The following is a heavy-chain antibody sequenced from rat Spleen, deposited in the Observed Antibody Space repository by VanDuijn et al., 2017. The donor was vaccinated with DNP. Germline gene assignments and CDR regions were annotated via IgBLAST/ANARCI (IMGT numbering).Heavy chain of an antibody. V-gene: IGHV3-1*01. CDR3: ARWGYGSSFDY. CDR1: GYSITSNY. Sequence: EVQLQESGPGLVKPSQSLSLTCSVPGYSITSNYWAWIRKFPGNKMEWMGYINYSGTTAYNPSLRSRISITRDTSKNQFFLQLNSVPTEDAATYYCARWGYGSSFDYWGQGVMVTVSS. D-gene: IGHD1-3*01. J-gene: IGHJ2*01. CDR2: INYSGTT.